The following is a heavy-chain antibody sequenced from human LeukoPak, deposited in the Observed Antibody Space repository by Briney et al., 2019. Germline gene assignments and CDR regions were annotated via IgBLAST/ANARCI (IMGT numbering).Heavy chain of an antibody. CDR1: GGSVSSDGYS. V-gene: IGHV4-30-2*01. CDR3: ARDDYGAYDF. D-gene: IGHD4-17*01. Sequence: PSQTLSLTCAVSGGSVSSDGYSWSWIRQPAGKGLEWIGCIYPIGYTYNNPSLKSRVTISLDKSKNQFSLKLTSVTAADTAIYYCARDDYGAYDFWGQGSLVTVSS. CDR2: IYPIGYT. J-gene: IGHJ4*02.